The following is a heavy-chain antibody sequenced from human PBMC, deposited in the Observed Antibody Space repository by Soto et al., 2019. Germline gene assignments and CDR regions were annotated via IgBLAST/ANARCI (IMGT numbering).Heavy chain of an antibody. CDR2: IRASGEVT. D-gene: IGHD2-15*01. V-gene: IGHV3-23*01. CDR3: AKRCSASWRCFDY. J-gene: IGHJ4*02. Sequence: GGSLRLSCAASGFSFSTSGMSWVRQAPGKGLEWISTIRASGEVTYYADSVKGRFTISRDNSNDTVLLQMNTLRAEDTAVYYCAKRCSASWRCFDYWGQGALVTVSS. CDR1: GFSFSTSG.